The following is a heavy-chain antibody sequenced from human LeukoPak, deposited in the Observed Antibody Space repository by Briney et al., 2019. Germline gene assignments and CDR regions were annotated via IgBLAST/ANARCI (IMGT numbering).Heavy chain of an antibody. D-gene: IGHD3-22*01. V-gene: IGHV4-59*01. Sequence: SETLSLTCTVSGGSISSYYWSWIRQPPGKGLEWIGYIYYSGSTNYNPSLKSRVTISVDTSKNQFSLKLSSVTAADTAVYYCARVARTYYYDSSGYYNGRNAFDIWGQGTLVTVSS. CDR3: ARVARTYYYDSSGYYNGRNAFDI. CDR1: GGSISSYY. J-gene: IGHJ4*02. CDR2: IYYSGST.